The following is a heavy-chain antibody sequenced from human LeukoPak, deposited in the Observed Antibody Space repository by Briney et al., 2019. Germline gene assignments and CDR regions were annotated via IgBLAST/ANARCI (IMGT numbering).Heavy chain of an antibody. V-gene: IGHV1-18*01. D-gene: IGHD3-22*01. J-gene: IGHJ3*02. Sequence: ASVTVSCKASGYTFTSYGISWVRQAPGQGLKWMEWISVYNGNTNSAQKLQGRVTMTTDPSTSTAYMELRSLTSDHTAVYYCAINGRGLTYYYDSSGYYPLDAFDIWGQGTMVTVSS. CDR1: GYTFTSYG. CDR3: AINGRGLTYYYDSSGYYPLDAFDI. CDR2: ISVYNGNT.